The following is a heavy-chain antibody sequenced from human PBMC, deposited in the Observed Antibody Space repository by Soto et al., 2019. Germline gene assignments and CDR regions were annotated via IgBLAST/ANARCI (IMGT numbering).Heavy chain of an antibody. D-gene: IGHD2-8*01. V-gene: IGHV1-69*06. J-gene: IGHJ4*02. Sequence: SVKVSCKASGGTFSSYAISWVRQAPGQGLEWMGGIIPIFGTANYAQKFQGRVTITAGKSTSTAYMELSSLRSEDTAVYYCVGLYGSRPDYWGQGTLVTVSS. CDR2: IIPIFGTA. CDR1: GGTFSSYA. CDR3: VGLYGSRPDY.